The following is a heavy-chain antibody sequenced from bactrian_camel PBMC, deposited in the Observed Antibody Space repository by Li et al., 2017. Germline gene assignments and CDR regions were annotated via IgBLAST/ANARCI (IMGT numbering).Heavy chain of an antibody. CDR1: GHTNCIRA. D-gene: IGHD2*01. J-gene: IGHJ4*01. V-gene: IGHV3S54*01. Sequence: HVQLVESGGGSVQAGGSLRLSCAASGHTNCIRAIYWYRQAPGKEREGVAAIRTADDSPYYANSVNGRFTISQDNGRNTLYLQMTNLKPEDTAMYYCAAIGGRVSLDCRVNDEYPFQYWARGPRSPSP. CDR2: IRTADDSP.